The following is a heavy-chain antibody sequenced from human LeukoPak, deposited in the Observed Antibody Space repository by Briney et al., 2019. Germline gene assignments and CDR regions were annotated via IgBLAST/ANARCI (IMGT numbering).Heavy chain of an antibody. J-gene: IGHJ6*03. CDR3: ARARDPYYYYYMDV. D-gene: IGHD2-21*02. V-gene: IGHV3-23*01. CDR2: ISGSGGST. Sequence: PGGSLRLSCAASGFTFSSYGMSWVRQAPGKGLEWVSAISGSGGSTYYADSVKGRFTISRDNAKNSLYLQMNSLRAEDTAVYYCARARDPYYYYYMDVWGKGTTVTVSS. CDR1: GFTFSSYG.